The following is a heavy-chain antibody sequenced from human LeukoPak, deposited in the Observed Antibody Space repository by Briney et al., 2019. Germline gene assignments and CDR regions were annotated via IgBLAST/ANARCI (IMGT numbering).Heavy chain of an antibody. J-gene: IGHJ4*02. Sequence: PGESLKISCKGSEYSFTSYWIGWLRQMPGKGLEWMGIIYPGDSDTRYSPSFQGQVTISADKSISTAHLQGSSLKASDTAMYYCARWCSSTSCYYDYWGQGTLVTVSS. V-gene: IGHV5-51*01. CDR2: IYPGDSDT. CDR3: ARWCSSTSCYYDY. D-gene: IGHD2-2*01. CDR1: EYSFTSYW.